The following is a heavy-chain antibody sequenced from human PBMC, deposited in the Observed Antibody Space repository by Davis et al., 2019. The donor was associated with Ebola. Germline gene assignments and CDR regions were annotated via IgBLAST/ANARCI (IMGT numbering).Heavy chain of an antibody. D-gene: IGHD1-26*01. V-gene: IGHV4-34*01. CDR3: ARAAWGKGYYYGMDV. Sequence: GSLRLSCAVYGGSFSGYYWSWIRQPPGKGLEWIGEINHSGSTNYNPSLKSRVTISVDTSKNQFSLKLSSVTAADTAVYYCARAAWGKGYYYGMDVWGQGTTVTVSS. CDR1: GGSFSGYY. CDR2: INHSGST. J-gene: IGHJ6*02.